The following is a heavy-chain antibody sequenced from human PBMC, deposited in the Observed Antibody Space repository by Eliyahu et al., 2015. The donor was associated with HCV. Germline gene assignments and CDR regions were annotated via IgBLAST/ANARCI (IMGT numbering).Heavy chain of an antibody. CDR1: GXXFSXYA. CDR2: ILPIFGTA. Sequence: QVQLVQSGAEVKKPGSSVKVSCKASGXXFSXYAXSXVRQAPGXGLEWXGGILPIFGTANYAQKFQGRVTITADEPTSTAYMELSSLRSEDTAVYYCARGVRSFYGDYVFLGPHSTYYYYYYGMDVWGQGTTVTVSS. CDR3: ARGVRSFYGDYVFLGPHSTYYYYYYGMDV. D-gene: IGHD4-17*01. J-gene: IGHJ6*02. V-gene: IGHV1-69*01.